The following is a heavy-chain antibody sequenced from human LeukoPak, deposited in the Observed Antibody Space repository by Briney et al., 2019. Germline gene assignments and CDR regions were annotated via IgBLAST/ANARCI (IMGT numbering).Heavy chain of an antibody. J-gene: IGHJ4*02. CDR2: FYYSGSA. CDR1: GGSISSYQ. D-gene: IGHD4-23*01. Sequence: SETLSLTCTVSGGSISSYQWSWIRQPPGKGLEWIGHFYYSGSANYNPSLKSRVTISVDTSKNQFSLKLSPVTAADTAVYYCARVGVDYSGNIIKYFFDYWGQGTLVTVSS. CDR3: ARVGVDYSGNIIKYFFDY. V-gene: IGHV4-59*01.